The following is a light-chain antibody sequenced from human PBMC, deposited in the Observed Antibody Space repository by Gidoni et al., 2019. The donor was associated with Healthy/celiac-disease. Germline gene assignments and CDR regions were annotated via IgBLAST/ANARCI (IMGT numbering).Light chain of an antibody. Sequence: DIQMTQSPPSLSASVGDRVTITCQASQDISNYLNWYQQKPGKAPKLLIYDASNLETGVPSRFSGSGSGTDFTFTISSLQPEDIATYYCQQYDNLLEVTFGPGAKVDIK. CDR3: QQYDNLLEVT. J-gene: IGKJ3*01. V-gene: IGKV1-33*01. CDR2: DAS. CDR1: QDISNY.